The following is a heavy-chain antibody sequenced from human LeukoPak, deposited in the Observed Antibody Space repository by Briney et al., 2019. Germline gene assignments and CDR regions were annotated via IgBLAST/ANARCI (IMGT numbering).Heavy chain of an antibody. CDR2: INPNNGGT. CDR1: GYTFTGYY. Sequence: GASVKVSCKASGYTFTGYYMHWVRQAPGQGLEWMGWINPNNGGTNYAQKFQGRVTMTRDTSISTAYMELSRLRSDDTAVYYCTREMIVVVSQEGAFDIWGQGTMVTVSS. V-gene: IGHV1-2*02. J-gene: IGHJ3*02. CDR3: TREMIVVVSQEGAFDI. D-gene: IGHD3-22*01.